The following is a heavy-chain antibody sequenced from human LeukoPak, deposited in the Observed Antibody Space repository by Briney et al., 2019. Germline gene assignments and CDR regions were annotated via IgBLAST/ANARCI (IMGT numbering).Heavy chain of an antibody. CDR2: NGGSGGSK. Sequence: GGSLRLSCATSGFTFSSYAMSWVRQTPGKGLEWVSNGGSGGSKYYADSVKGRFTISRDNCKSTVYLQMNSLTAEDTAVYYCAKNRGRYYHSYYMDVWGKGTTVIVSS. CDR1: GFTFSSYA. CDR3: AKNRGRYYHSYYMDV. J-gene: IGHJ6*03. D-gene: IGHD1-14*01. V-gene: IGHV3-23*01.